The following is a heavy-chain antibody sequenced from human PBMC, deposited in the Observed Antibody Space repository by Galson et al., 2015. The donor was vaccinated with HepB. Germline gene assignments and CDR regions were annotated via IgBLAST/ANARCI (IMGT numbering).Heavy chain of an antibody. CDR3: ARVDFRSSSPPSPYYYYGMDV. V-gene: IGHV1-18*01. CDR1: GYTFNTYG. J-gene: IGHJ6*02. CDR2: ISSYNGHT. Sequence: SVKVSCKASGYTFNTYGITWVRQAPGQGLEWMGWISSYNGHTDYALKLRGRVTMTTDTSTSTAYVELRSLRFDDTAVYYCARVDFRSSSPPSPYYYYGMDVWGQGTTVTVSS. D-gene: IGHD6-13*01.